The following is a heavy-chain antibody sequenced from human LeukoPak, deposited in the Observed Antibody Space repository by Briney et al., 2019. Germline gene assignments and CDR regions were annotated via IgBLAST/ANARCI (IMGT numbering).Heavy chain of an antibody. D-gene: IGHD3-10*01. CDR3: ARDSKVRGVAYYYYGMDV. V-gene: IGHV4-59*12. Sequence: SETLSLTCTVFGGSISSYYWSWIRQPPGKGLEWIGYIYYSGSTNYNPSLKSRVTISVDTSKNQFSLKLSSVTAADTAVYYCARDSKVRGVAYYYYGMDVWGQGTTVTVSS. CDR2: IYYSGST. J-gene: IGHJ6*02. CDR1: GGSISSYY.